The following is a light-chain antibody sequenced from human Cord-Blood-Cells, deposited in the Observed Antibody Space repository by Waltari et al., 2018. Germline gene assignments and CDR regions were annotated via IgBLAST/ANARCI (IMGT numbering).Light chain of an antibody. J-gene: IGKJ4*01. Sequence: DIQMTQSPSTLSTSVGDRVTITCRASQSISSWLAWYQQKPGKAPKLLIYDASSLESGVPSRFSGSGSGTEFTLTISSLQPDDFATYYCQQYNSSPLTFGGGTKVEIK. CDR2: DAS. V-gene: IGKV1-5*01. CDR3: QQYNSSPLT. CDR1: QSISSW.